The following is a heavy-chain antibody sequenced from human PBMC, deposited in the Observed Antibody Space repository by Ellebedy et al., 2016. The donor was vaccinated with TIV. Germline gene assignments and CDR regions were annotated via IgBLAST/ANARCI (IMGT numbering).Heavy chain of an antibody. Sequence: GGSLRLSXAASGFTFDNYGMSWVRQVPGKGLEWVALISGTTAGTFYADSVKGRFTVSRDNSKNTLYLQMNSLRAEDTAVYYCAKDREYRLLWGYFDFWGQGSLVTVSS. CDR2: ISGTTAGT. CDR3: AKDREYRLLWGYFDF. CDR1: GFTFDNYG. V-gene: IGHV3-23*01. J-gene: IGHJ4*02. D-gene: IGHD2-2*01.